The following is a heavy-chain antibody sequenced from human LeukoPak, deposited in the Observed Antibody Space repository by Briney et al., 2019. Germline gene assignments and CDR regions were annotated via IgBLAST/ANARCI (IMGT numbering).Heavy chain of an antibody. CDR3: ARESHTYGDYQDY. V-gene: IGHV4-61*02. CDR1: GGSISSGSYY. Sequence: PSETLSLTCTVSGGSISSGSYYWSWIRQPAGKGLEWIGRIYTSGSTDYNPSLKSRVTISVDTSKNQFSLKLSSVTAADTAVYYCARESHTYGDYQDYWGQGTLVTVSS. D-gene: IGHD4-17*01. J-gene: IGHJ4*02. CDR2: IYTSGST.